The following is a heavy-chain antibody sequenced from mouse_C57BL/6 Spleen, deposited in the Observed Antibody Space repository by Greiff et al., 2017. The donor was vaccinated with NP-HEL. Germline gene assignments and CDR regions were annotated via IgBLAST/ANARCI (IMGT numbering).Heavy chain of an antibody. D-gene: IGHD2-4*01. V-gene: IGHV1-64*01. J-gene: IGHJ3*01. Sequence: QVQLQQPGAELVKPGASVKLSCKASGYTFTSYWMHWVKQRPGQGLEWIGMIHPNSGSTNYNEKFKSKATLTVDKSSSTAYMQLSSLTSEDSAVYYCARFYDYVPAWFAYWGQGTLVTVSA. CDR3: ARFYDYVPAWFAY. CDR2: IHPNSGST. CDR1: GYTFTSYW.